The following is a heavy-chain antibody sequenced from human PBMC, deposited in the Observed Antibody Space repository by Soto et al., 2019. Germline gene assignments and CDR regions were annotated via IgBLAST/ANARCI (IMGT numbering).Heavy chain of an antibody. Sequence: QVQLVQSGAEMKKPGSSVKVSRKASGVPFSSYAINWVRQAPGQGLQWMGGIIPIFGTANYAQRFQGRVTITADESTSTAYMELSSLTSEDTAMYYCARGSHSPGIAVAGYYFWGQGTLVTVSS. V-gene: IGHV1-69*01. J-gene: IGHJ4*02. D-gene: IGHD6-19*01. CDR3: ARGSHSPGIAVAGYYF. CDR1: GVPFSSYA. CDR2: IIPIFGTA.